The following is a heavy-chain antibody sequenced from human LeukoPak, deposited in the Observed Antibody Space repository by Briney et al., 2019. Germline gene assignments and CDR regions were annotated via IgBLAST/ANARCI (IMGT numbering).Heavy chain of an antibody. D-gene: IGHD6-13*01. CDR3: ARGIALPGAKFFDS. CDR2: LNPNSGGT. J-gene: IGHJ4*02. Sequence: ASVKVSCKASGYTFTAYYIHWLRQAPGQGFEWMGWLNPNSGGTNYAQKFQGRVTMTRDTSISTAYMELTRLTSDDTAVYFCARGIALPGAKFFDSWGQGTLITVPS. CDR1: GYTFTAYY. V-gene: IGHV1-2*02.